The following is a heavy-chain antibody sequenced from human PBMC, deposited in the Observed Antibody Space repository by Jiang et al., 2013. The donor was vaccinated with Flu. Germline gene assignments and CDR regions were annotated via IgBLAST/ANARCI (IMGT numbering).Heavy chain of an antibody. CDR3: ARAAYGHGLDV. CDR1: GYTFSDHY. CDR2: IRNKANSYII. J-gene: IGHJ6*02. D-gene: IGHD4-17*01. Sequence: QLVESGGGLVQPGGSLRLSCAASGYTFSDHYMDWVRQAPGKGLEWVARIRNKANSYIIEYAASVRGRFTISRDDSKSSLFLQMISLKAEDTAVYYCARAAYGHGLDVWGQGTTVTVSS. V-gene: IGHV3-72*01.